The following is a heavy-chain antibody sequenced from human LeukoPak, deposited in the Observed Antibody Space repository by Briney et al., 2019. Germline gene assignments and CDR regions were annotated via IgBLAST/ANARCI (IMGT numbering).Heavy chain of an antibody. J-gene: IGHJ6*04. V-gene: IGHV3-30*04. CDR2: ISYDGSNK. Sequence: GGSLRLSCAASGFTFSSYAMHWVRQAPGKGLEWVAVISYDGSNKYYADSVKGRFTISRDNSKNTLYLQMNSLRAEDTAVYYYARLAQFYGMDVWGKGTTVTVSS. CDR1: GFTFSSYA. CDR3: ARLAQFYGMDV. D-gene: IGHD5-24*01.